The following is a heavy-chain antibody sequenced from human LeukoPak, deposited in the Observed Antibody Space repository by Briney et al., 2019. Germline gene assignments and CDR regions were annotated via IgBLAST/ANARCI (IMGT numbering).Heavy chain of an antibody. CDR3: ARVSRSSSHPGIFDY. D-gene: IGHD6-13*01. Sequence: ASVKVSCKASGGTFSSYAISWVRQAPGQGLEWMGGIIPIFGTANYAQKFQGRVTITADESTSTAYMELSSLRSEDTAVYYCARVSRSSSHPGIFDYWGQGTLVTVSS. CDR2: IIPIFGTA. J-gene: IGHJ4*02. V-gene: IGHV1-69*13. CDR1: GGTFSSYA.